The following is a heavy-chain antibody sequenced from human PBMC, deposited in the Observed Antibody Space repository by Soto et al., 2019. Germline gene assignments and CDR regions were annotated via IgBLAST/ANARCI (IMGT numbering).Heavy chain of an antibody. Sequence: SETLSLTCNVSCFAISRGYYWSWVRQTPGKGLEWIGSIYPSVSSYHNPSLETRLTLSIDTSKNQFTLKPASVTAADTALYYCAREKVGTTFFDNWGQGTQVTVSS. D-gene: IGHD1-1*01. CDR1: CFAISRGYY. J-gene: IGHJ4*02. CDR3: AREKVGTTFFDN. CDR2: IYPSVSS. V-gene: IGHV4-38-2*02.